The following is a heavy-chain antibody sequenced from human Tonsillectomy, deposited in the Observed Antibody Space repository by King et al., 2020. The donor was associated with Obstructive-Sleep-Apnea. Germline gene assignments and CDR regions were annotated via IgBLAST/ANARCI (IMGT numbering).Heavy chain of an antibody. CDR2: FGTAGDT. CDR1: GFTFSSYD. Sequence: QLVQSGGGLVQPGGSLRLPCAASGFTFSSYDMHWVRQATGKGLEWVSAFGTAGDTFYPGSVKGRFPVSRENAKNSLYLQMNSLRAGDTAVYYCARGRGGYCSGGSCTNWFDPWGQGTLVTVSS. J-gene: IGHJ5*02. V-gene: IGHV3-13*04. CDR3: ARGRGGYCSGGSCTNWFDP. D-gene: IGHD2-15*01.